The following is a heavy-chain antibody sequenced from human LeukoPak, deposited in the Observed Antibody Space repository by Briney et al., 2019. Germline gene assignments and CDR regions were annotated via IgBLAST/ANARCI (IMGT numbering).Heavy chain of an antibody. CDR2: ISGGGITT. V-gene: IGHV3-23*01. CDR3: PRQSYASCWNPFDY. J-gene: IGHJ4*02. CDR1: GFTFSNYA. D-gene: IGHD6-19*01. Sequence: GGSLRLSCAASGFTFSNYAMSWVRQAPGKGLEWVSTISGGGITTYYADSAKGRFTISRDNSKNTMFLQMNSLRADDTAVYYCPRQSYASCWNPFDYWGQGILVTVSS.